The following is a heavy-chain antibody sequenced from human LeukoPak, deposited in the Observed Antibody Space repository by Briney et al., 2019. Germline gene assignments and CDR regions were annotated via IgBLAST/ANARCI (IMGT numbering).Heavy chain of an antibody. Sequence: TGGSLRLSCVVSGLTFSNAWMNWVRQAPGKGLEWVGRIKSKTDGGTTDYAATVKGRFTISRDDAKNTLYLQINSLKTEDTAVYYCTTGWVAGSYYFDYWGQGTLVTVSS. CDR2: IKSKTDGGTT. V-gene: IGHV3-15*01. J-gene: IGHJ4*02. CDR3: TTGWVAGSYYFDY. D-gene: IGHD6-19*01. CDR1: GLTFSNAW.